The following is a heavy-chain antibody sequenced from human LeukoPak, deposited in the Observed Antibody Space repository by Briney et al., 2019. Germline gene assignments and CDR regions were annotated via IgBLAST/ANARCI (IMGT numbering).Heavy chain of an antibody. J-gene: IGHJ4*02. Sequence: VASVKVSCKASGGTFSSYAISWVRQAPGQGLEWMGRIIPIFGTANYAQKFQGRVTITTDESTSTAYMELSSLRSEDTAVYYCARDLEGLLLGGGDYDILGDWGQGTLVTVSS. V-gene: IGHV1-69*05. D-gene: IGHD3-9*01. CDR3: ARDLEGLLLGGGDYDILGD. CDR2: IIPIFGTA. CDR1: GGTFSSYA.